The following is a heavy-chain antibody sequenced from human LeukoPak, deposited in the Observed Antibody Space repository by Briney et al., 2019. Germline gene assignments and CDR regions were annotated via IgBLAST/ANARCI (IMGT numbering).Heavy chain of an antibody. CDR3: ARDGISGSYYAEYFQH. CDR2: IYYTGST. D-gene: IGHD1-26*01. V-gene: IGHV4-59*11. Sequence: SETLSLTCTVSGGSISSHYWSWIRQPPGKGLEWIGYIYYTGSTNYNPSLKSRVTISVDTSKNQFSLKLSSVTAADTAVYYCARDGISGSYYAEYFQHWGQGTLVTVSS. J-gene: IGHJ1*01. CDR1: GGSISSHY.